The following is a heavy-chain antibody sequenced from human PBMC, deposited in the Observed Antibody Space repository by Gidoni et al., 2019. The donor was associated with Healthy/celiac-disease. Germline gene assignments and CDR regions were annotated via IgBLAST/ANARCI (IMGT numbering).Heavy chain of an antibody. CDR3: ARPSGYSSGWYPDWYFDL. V-gene: IGHV4-59*01. CDR2: IYCSGGT. D-gene: IGHD6-19*01. Sequence: QVQLQESGPGLVKPSETLSLTCTVSGGSISCYYWSWIRQPPGKGLEWIGYIYCSGGTNYNPSLKSRVTISVDTSKNQFSLKLSSVTAADTAVYYCARPSGYSSGWYPDWYFDLWGRGTLVTVSS. J-gene: IGHJ2*01. CDR1: GGSISCYY.